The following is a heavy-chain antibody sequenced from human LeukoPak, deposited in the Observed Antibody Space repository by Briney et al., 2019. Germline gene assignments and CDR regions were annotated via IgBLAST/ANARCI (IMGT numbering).Heavy chain of an antibody. V-gene: IGHV3-7*01. CDR3: ARSGYNRFDP. D-gene: IGHD5-12*01. CDR2: IKTDGSLI. J-gene: IGHJ5*02. CDR1: GFTFSSYW. Sequence: GGSLRLSCVASGFTFSSYWMTWVRQAPGKGLEWVANIKTDGSLIYYVDSVKGRFTISRDNAKNSLYLQMNSLRAEDTAVYYCARSGYNRFDPWGQGTLVTVSS.